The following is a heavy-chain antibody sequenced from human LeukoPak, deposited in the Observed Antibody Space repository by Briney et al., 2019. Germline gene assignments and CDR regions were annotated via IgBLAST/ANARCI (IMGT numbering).Heavy chain of an antibody. Sequence: PGGSLRLSCAVSGFTFDDYAMHWVRQPPGKGLEWVSLTSWDGGRTSYADSVKGRFAISRDNSKNSLYLQMNSLRPEDTALYYCVKDKFGGSGSYYFDHWGQGTLSPSPQ. D-gene: IGHD3-10*01. CDR1: GFTFDDYA. V-gene: IGHV3-43D*03. J-gene: IGHJ4*02. CDR3: VKDKFGGSGSYYFDH. CDR2: TSWDGGRT.